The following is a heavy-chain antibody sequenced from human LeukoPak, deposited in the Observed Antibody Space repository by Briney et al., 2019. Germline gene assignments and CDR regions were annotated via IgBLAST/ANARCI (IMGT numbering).Heavy chain of an antibody. D-gene: IGHD3-3*01. CDR1: GFIFEDYG. V-gene: IGHV3-20*04. CDR2: INWNGGST. J-gene: IGHJ4*02. CDR3: ARWGSGYNLFDY. Sequence: GGSLRPSCSPSGFIFEDYGMHWVRQAPGKGLERVSGINWNGGSTGYADSVKGRFTISRDNAKNSLYLQMNSLRAEDTALYYCARWGSGYNLFDYWGQGILVTVSS.